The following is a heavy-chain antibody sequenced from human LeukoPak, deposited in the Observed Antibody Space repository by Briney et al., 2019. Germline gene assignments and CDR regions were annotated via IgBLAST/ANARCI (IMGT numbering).Heavy chain of an antibody. CDR2: ISSCSSYI. J-gene: IGHJ3*02. Sequence: RGSLRLSCAASGFTFSSYSMNWVRQAPGKGLEWVSSISSCSSYIYYADSVKGRFTISRDNAKNSLYLQMNSLRAEDTAVYYCASGKHTMIVVGDAFDIWGQGTMVTVSS. CDR3: ASGKHTMIVVGDAFDI. D-gene: IGHD3-22*01. V-gene: IGHV3-21*01. CDR1: GFTFSSYS.